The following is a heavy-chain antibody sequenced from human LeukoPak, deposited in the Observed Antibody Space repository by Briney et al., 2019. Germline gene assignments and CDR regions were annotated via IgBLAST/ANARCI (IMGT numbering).Heavy chain of an antibody. J-gene: IGHJ4*02. D-gene: IGHD5-24*01. CDR2: VNHRGST. CDR3: ARGAWAATIRD. CDR1: GGSFSGYY. V-gene: IGHV4-34*01. Sequence: PSETLSLTCAVYGGSFSGYYWSWVRQPPGKGLEWIGEVNHRGSTNYNPSLKSRVIISVDTSKNQFSLKLSSVTAADTAVYYCARGAWAATIRDWGQGTLVTVSS.